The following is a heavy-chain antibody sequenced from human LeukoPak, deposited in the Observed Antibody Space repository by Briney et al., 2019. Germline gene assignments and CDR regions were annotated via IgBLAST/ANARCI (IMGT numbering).Heavy chain of an antibody. V-gene: IGHV4-61*02. D-gene: IGHD3-10*01. CDR2: IYTSGTT. CDR3: ASLNPGVLWFGESPDFDY. CDR1: GGSISSGTYY. Sequence: SETLSLTCTVSGGSISSGTYYWSWIRQPAGKGLEWIGRIYTSGTTHYNPSLENRVIISVGTSKNQFSLKLSSVTAADTAVYYCASLNPGVLWFGESPDFDYWGQGTLVTVSS. J-gene: IGHJ4*02.